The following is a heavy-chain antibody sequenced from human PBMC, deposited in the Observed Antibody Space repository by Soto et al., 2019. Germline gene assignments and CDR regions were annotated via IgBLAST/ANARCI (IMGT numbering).Heavy chain of an antibody. CDR2: IYTSGST. J-gene: IGHJ5*02. Sequence: SETLSLTCTVSGGSIRSYYWSWIRQPAGKGLEWIGRIYTSGSTNYNPSLKSRVTMSVDTSKNQFSLKLSSVTAADTAVYYCARGEDYYGSGWFDPWGQGTLVTVSS. V-gene: IGHV4-4*07. D-gene: IGHD3-10*01. CDR3: ARGEDYYGSGWFDP. CDR1: GGSIRSYY.